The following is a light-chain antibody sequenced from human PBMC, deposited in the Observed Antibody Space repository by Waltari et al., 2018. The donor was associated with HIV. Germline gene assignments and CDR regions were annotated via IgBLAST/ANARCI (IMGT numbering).Light chain of an antibody. CDR2: DVT. Sequence: QSALTQPASVSGSPGQSIVIPCTGTSDDVGYYNYVSWYQQHQGKVPNLVIYDVTSLLPCVSTRFSGSKSGNTAALTISARRADDEADYYCSSYVGSSTSWLFCGGTKFTV. J-gene: IGLJ3*02. CDR1: SDDVGYYNY. CDR3: SSYVGSSTSWL. V-gene: IGLV2-14*03.